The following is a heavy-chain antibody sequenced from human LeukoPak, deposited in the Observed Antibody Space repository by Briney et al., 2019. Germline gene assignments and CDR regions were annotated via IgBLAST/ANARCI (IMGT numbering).Heavy chain of an antibody. V-gene: IGHV3-23*01. CDR1: GFTFSSYA. Sequence: GGSLRLSCAASGFTFSSYAMSWVRQAPGKGLEWVSAISGSGGSTYYADSVKGRFTISRVNSKNTLYLQMNSLRAEDTAVYYCAKVIVGATYYFDYWGQGTLVTVSS. CDR3: AKVIVGATYYFDY. CDR2: ISGSGGST. D-gene: IGHD1-26*01. J-gene: IGHJ4*02.